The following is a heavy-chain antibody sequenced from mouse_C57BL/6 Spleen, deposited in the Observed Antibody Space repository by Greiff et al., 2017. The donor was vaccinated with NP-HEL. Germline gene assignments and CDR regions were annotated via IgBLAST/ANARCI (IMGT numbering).Heavy chain of an antibody. CDR1: GFNIKDDY. V-gene: IGHV14-4*01. J-gene: IGHJ3*01. CDR2: IDPENGDT. Sequence: EVQLQQSGAEIVRPGASVKLSCTASGFNIKDDYMHWVKQRPEQGLEWIGWIDPENGDTEYASKFQGKATITADTSSNTAYLQLSSLTSEDTAVYYCTTSYGSPWGQGTLVTVSA. D-gene: IGHD1-1*01. CDR3: TTSYGSP.